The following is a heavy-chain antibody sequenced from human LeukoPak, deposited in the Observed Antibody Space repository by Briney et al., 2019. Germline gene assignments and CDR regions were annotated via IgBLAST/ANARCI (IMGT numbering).Heavy chain of an antibody. CDR1: GFTFSTYA. D-gene: IGHD6-19*01. CDR3: ATPRRADYFDY. J-gene: IGHJ4*02. V-gene: IGHV3-23*01. Sequence: GGSLRLSCAASGFTFSTYAMSWVRQAPGKGLEWVSAVCGSGTDTYYADSVKGRFTISRDNSKNTLYLQMNSLRAEDTAIYYCATPRRADYFDYWGQGTLVTVSS. CDR2: VCGSGTDT.